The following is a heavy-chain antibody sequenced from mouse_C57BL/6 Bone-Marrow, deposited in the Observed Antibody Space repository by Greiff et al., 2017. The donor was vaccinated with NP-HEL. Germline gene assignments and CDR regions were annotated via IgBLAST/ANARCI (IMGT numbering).Heavy chain of an antibody. V-gene: IGHV1-15*01. CDR2: IDPETGGT. CDR3: TCSVRKRRRFAD. Sequence: QVQLQQSGAELVRPGASVTLSCKASGYTFTDYEMHWVKQTPVHGLEWIGAIDPETGGTAYNQKFKGKAILTADKSSSTAYMEHRSLTSEDSAVYYGTCSVRKRRRFADWGKGTTVTVSA. J-gene: IGHJ3*01. CDR1: GYTFTDYE.